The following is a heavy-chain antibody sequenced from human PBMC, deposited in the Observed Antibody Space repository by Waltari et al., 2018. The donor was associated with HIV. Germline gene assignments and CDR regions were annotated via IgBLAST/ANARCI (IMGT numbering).Heavy chain of an antibody. V-gene: IGHV1-8*01. J-gene: IGHJ6*02. D-gene: IGHD2-2*01. Sequence: QVQLVQSGAEVKKLGASVKVSCKASGYTFTSYDINWVRQATGQGLEWMGWKNPNSGNTGYAQKFQGRVTMTRNTSISTAYMELSSQRSEDTAVYYCARLGYCSSTSCYYYYYYGMDVWGQGTTVTVSS. CDR2: KNPNSGNT. CDR3: ARLGYCSSTSCYYYYYYGMDV. CDR1: GYTFTSYD.